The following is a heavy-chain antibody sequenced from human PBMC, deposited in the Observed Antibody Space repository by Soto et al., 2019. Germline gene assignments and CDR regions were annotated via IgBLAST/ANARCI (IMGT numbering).Heavy chain of an antibody. CDR3: ARGFIPGRQYSGGWYYLHS. V-gene: IGHV4-34*01. J-gene: IGHJ4*02. Sequence: PSVLLCHTGGVVDGSFIDHDWRRIRQPPGKGLEWIGEINHSGSTTYNPSLKSRVTISVDTSQNQFSLQLRSVTAADTAVYYCARGFIPGRQYSGGWYYLHSWGQGTQVP. CDR1: DGSFIDHD. CDR2: INHSGST. D-gene: IGHD6-19*01.